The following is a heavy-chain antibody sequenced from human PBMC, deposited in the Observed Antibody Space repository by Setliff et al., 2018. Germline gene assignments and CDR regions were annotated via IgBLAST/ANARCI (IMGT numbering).Heavy chain of an antibody. CDR1: GGSVSSTSHY. V-gene: IGHV4-39*07. D-gene: IGHD3-3*01. CDR2: IQNTGNT. J-gene: IGHJ6*02. Sequence: SETLSLTCNVSGGSVSSTSHYWGWIRQPPGKGMEWIGLIQNTGNTNYNPALKSRVTISVDTSTNQFSLKLRSVTAADTAVYYCARLSWNGLRYYGLDVWGQGTTVTVSS. CDR3: ARLSWNGLRYYGLDV.